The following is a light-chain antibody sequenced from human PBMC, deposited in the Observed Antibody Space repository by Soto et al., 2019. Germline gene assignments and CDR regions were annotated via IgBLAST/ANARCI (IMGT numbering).Light chain of an antibody. CDR1: SSDVGGYDY. CDR3: SSYTSSSTVI. J-gene: IGLJ2*01. Sequence: QSAPTQPASVSGSPGQSITISCTGTSSDVGGYDYVSWYQQHPGKAPQLMIYEVSNRPSGVSSRFSGSKSGNTASLTISGLQAEDEADYYCSSYTSSSTVIFGGGTKLTVL. CDR2: EVS. V-gene: IGLV2-14*01.